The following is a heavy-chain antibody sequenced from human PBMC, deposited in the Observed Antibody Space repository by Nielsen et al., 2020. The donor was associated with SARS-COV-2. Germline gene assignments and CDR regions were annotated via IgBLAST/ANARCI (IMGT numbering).Heavy chain of an antibody. CDR2: INTSTGKP. CDR1: GYRFTRYA. J-gene: IGHJ6*02. Sequence: ASVQVSCKASGYRFTRYALIWVRQTTREGPEWMGWINTSTGKPTYAQAFTGRFVFSLDNSVSTAYLQISSLKAEDSAVYYCARDNFGSGGTASYGMDVWGQGTTVTVSS. CDR3: ARDNFGSGGTASYGMDV. V-gene: IGHV7-4-1*02. D-gene: IGHD3-10*01.